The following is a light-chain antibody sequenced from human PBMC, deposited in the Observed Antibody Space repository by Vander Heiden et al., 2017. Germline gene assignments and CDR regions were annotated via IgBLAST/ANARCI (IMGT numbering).Light chain of an antibody. CDR2: AAS. Sequence: VLCMTQSTSLLSASTGDRVTISWRMSQVISSDLGWYQQKPGKAPELLIYAASRLQSGVPSRFSGSGSGTDFTLTISSLQAEDFATYYCQQDDSYPRTFGEGTKVEIK. V-gene: IGKV1D-8*03. CDR3: QQDDSYPRT. CDR1: QVISSD. J-gene: IGKJ4*02.